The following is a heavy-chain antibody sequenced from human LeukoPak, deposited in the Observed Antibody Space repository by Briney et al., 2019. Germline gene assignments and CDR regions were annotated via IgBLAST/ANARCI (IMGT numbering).Heavy chain of an antibody. J-gene: IGHJ4*02. CDR2: IYYSGST. CDR1: GGSISSYY. V-gene: IGHV4-59*12. CDR3: ARDAFYCSSSSCYGTRLYYFDY. D-gene: IGHD2-2*01. Sequence: SETLSLTCTVSGGSISSYYWSWIRQPPGKGLEWIGYIYYSGSTNYNPSLKSRVTISVDTSKNQFSLKLSSVTAADTAVYYCARDAFYCSSSSCYGTRLYYFDYWGQGTLVTVSS.